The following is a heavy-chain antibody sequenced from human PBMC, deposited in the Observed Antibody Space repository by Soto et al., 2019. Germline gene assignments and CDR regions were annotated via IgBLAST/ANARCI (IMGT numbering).Heavy chain of an antibody. J-gene: IGHJ4*02. CDR3: ARAKRGYSYGPFDY. Sequence: SETLSLTCTVSGGSISSYYWSWIRQPPGKGLEWIGYIYYSGSTNYNPSLKSRVTISVDTSKNQFSLKLSSVTAADTAVYYCARAKRGYSYGPFDYWGQGTRVTVS. D-gene: IGHD5-18*01. CDR2: IYYSGST. CDR1: GGSISSYY. V-gene: IGHV4-59*01.